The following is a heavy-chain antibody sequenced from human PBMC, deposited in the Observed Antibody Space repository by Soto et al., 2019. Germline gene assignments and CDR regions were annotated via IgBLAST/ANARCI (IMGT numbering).Heavy chain of an antibody. CDR3: AGAYYYDSSGPENWFDP. Sequence: SETLSLTCTVSGGSISSGDYYWSWIRQPPGKGLEWIGYIYYSGSTYYNPSLKSRVTISVDTSKNQFSLKLSSVTAADTAVYYCAGAYYYDSSGPENWFDPWGQGTLVTVSS. V-gene: IGHV4-30-4*01. CDR1: GGSISSGDYY. CDR2: IYYSGST. J-gene: IGHJ5*02. D-gene: IGHD3-22*01.